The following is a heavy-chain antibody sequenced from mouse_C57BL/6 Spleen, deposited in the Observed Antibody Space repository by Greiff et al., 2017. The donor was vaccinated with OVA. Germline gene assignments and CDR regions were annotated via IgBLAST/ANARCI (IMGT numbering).Heavy chain of an antibody. V-gene: IGHV1-26*01. J-gene: IGHJ3*01. D-gene: IGHD1-1*01. CDR1: GYTFTDYY. Sequence: EVQLQQSGPELVKPGASVKISCKASGYTFTDYYMNWVKQSHGKSLEWIGDINPNNGGTSYNQKFKGKATLTGDKSSSAAYMELRSLTAEDSAVYYCARDGSGGLWFAYWGQGTLVTVSA. CDR3: ARDGSGGLWFAY. CDR2: INPNNGGT.